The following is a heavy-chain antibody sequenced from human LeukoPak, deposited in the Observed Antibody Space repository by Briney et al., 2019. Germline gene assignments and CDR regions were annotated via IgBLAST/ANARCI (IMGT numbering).Heavy chain of an antibody. J-gene: IGHJ4*02. CDR2: INTDGSTT. CDR3: PRGAPADY. CDR1: GSTFSTYW. Sequence: GGSLRLSCATSGSTFSTYWMHWVRQAPGKGLVWVSRINTDGSTTTYADSVKGRFTISRDNAKNTLYLQMNSLRAEDTAVYFCPRGAPADYWGQGTLVTVSS. V-gene: IGHV3-74*01. D-gene: IGHD2-2*01.